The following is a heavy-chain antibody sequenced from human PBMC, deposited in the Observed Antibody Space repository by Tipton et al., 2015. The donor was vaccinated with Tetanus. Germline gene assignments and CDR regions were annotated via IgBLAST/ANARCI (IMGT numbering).Heavy chain of an antibody. J-gene: IGHJ6*01. CDR3: ARGGGYLGIYYYHAMDV. CDR1: GDTFSSYA. D-gene: IGHD1-26*01. Sequence: QVQLVQSGAEVKKPGSSVKVSCKASGDTFSSYAISWMRQAPGQGLEWMGGIIPSLGSTTYAPKFQGRITITADEVTTTAYMEVSSLTSEDTAVFYCARGGGYLGIYYYHAMDVWGQGTTVTVSS. CDR2: IIPSLGST. V-gene: IGHV1-69*01.